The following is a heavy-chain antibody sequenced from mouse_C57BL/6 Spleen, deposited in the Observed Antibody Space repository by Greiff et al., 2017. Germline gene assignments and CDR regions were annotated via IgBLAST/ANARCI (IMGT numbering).Heavy chain of an antibody. V-gene: IGHV7-3*01. D-gene: IGHD3-3*01. CDR2: IRNKANGYTT. J-gene: IGHJ2*01. Sequence: EVKLQESGGGLVQPGGSLSLSCAASGFTFTDYYMSWVRQPPGKALEWLGFIRNKANGYTTEYSASVKGRFTISRDNSQSILYLQMNALRAEDSATYYCARYEGTKYFDYWGQGTTLTVSS. CDR1: GFTFTDYY. CDR3: ARYEGTKYFDY.